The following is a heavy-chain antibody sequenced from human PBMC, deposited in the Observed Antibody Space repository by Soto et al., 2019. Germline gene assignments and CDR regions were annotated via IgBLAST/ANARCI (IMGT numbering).Heavy chain of an antibody. D-gene: IGHD2-2*02. CDR2: ISSRSSVI. CDR1: GFTFSSYS. Sequence: EVQLVESGGGLVKPGGSLRLSCVDSGFTFSSYSMNWVRQAPGTGLEWVASISSRSSVIWYTDSLKGRFTISRDNAKNSLYLKRDGLRVEDTAVYSGLGGGRGYTRDDVLDVWGQGPMVTVSS. V-gene: IGHV3-21*06. J-gene: IGHJ3*01. CDR3: LGGGRGYTRDDVLDV.